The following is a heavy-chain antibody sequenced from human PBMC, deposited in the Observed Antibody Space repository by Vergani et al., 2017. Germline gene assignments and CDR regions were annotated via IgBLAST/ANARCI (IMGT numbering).Heavy chain of an antibody. CDR1: GFSFLGYA. CDR3: TKGSRGYTGCFFDY. CDR2: VSGSGATP. V-gene: IGHV3-23*01. Sequence: EVQLLESGGGLVQPGGSLRLSCEASGFSFLGYAMSWVRQAPGKGMEWVSSVSGSGATPYYADSVKGRFIISRDNSKNTLHLQMNSLRADDTAVYYCTKGSRGYTGCFFDYWGQGTLATVSS. J-gene: IGHJ4*02. D-gene: IGHD5-12*01.